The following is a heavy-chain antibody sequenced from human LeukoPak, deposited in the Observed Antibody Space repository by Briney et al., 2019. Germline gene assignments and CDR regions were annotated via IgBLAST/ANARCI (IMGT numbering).Heavy chain of an antibody. CDR3: ARMYCSSTSCYRNWFDP. D-gene: IGHD2-2*01. CDR1: GGSISSGSYY. Sequence: SETLSLTCTASGGSISSGSYYCSWLRQPAGRGLEWIGRIYTSGSTNYNPSLKSRVTISVDTSRNQFSLKLSSVTAADTAVYYCARMYCSSTSCYRNWFDPWGQGTLVTVSS. V-gene: IGHV4-61*02. J-gene: IGHJ5*02. CDR2: IYTSGST.